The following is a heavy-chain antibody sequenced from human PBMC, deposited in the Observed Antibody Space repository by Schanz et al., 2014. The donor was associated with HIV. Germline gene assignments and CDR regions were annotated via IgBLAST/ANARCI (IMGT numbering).Heavy chain of an antibody. Sequence: EVQLVESGGGLVQRGGSLRLSCAASGFNFDDYVMYWVRQAPGKGLEWVSGISWNSGSIGYADSVKGRFTISRDNAKNSLYLQMHSLRAEDTALYYCAKDLNPYNVHTTLVTPPVGYGMDVWGQGTTVTVSS. D-gene: IGHD5-18*01. J-gene: IGHJ6*02. CDR1: GFNFDDYV. CDR3: AKDLNPYNVHTTLVTPPVGYGMDV. CDR2: ISWNSGSI. V-gene: IGHV3-9*01.